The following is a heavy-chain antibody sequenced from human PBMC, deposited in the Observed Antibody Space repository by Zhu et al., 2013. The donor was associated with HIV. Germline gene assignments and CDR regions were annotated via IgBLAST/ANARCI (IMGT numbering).Heavy chain of an antibody. J-gene: IGHJ5*02. D-gene: IGHD4-17*01. CDR2: IYYSGST. CDR3: ARDDYGGNSEHWFDP. CDR1: GGSISSYY. V-gene: IGHV4-59*01. Sequence: QVQLQESGPGLVKPSETLSLTCTVSGGSISSYYWSWIRQPPGKGLEWIGYIYYSGSTNYNPSLKSRVTISVDTSKNQFSLKLSSVTAADTAVYYCARDDYGGNSEHWFDPWGQGTLVTVSS.